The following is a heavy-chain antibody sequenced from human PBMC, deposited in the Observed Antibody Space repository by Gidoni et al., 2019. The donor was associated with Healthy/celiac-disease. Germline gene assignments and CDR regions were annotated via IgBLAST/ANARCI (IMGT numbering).Heavy chain of an antibody. CDR2: ISSSSSTI. CDR3: ARERITMVRGVIAELDY. V-gene: IGHV3-48*02. J-gene: IGHJ4*02. CDR1: GFTFSSYS. Sequence: EVQLVESGGGLVQPGGSLRLSCAASGFTFSSYSMNWVRQAPGKGLEWVSYISSSSSTIYYADSVKGRFTISRDNAKNSLYLQMNSLRDEDTAVYYCARERITMVRGVIAELDYWGQGTLVTVSS. D-gene: IGHD3-10*01.